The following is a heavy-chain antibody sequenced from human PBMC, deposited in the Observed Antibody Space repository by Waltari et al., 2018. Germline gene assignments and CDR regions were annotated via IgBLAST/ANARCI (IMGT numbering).Heavy chain of an antibody. J-gene: IGHJ5*02. CDR1: GGSFSGYY. Sequence: QVQLQQWGAGLLKPSETLSLTCAVYGGSFSGYYWSWIRQPPGKGLEWIGEINHSGSTNDTPSLKSRVTISVETSKNQFSLKLSSVTAADTAVYYCARGRYYDFWSGYYVITDWFDPWGQGTLVTVSS. CDR3: ARGRYYDFWSGYYVITDWFDP. V-gene: IGHV4-34*01. D-gene: IGHD3-3*01. CDR2: INHSGST.